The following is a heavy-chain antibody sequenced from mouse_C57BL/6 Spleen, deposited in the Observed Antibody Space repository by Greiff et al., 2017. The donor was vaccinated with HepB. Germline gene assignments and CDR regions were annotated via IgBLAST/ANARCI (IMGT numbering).Heavy chain of an antibody. J-gene: IGHJ4*01. Sequence: VHLVESGAELVKPGASVKISCKASGYAFSSYWMNWVKQRPGKGLEWIGQIYPGDGDTNYNGKFKGKATLTADKSSSTAYMQLSSLTSEDSAVYFCARWTVVATDYYAMDYWGQGTSVTVSS. CDR3: ARWTVVATDYYAMDY. CDR2: IYPGDGDT. CDR1: GYAFSSYW. V-gene: IGHV1-80*01. D-gene: IGHD1-1*01.